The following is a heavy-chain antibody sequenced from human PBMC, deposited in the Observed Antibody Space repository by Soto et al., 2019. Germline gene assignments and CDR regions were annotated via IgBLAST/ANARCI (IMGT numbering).Heavy chain of an antibody. CDR2: ISSNGGST. CDR3: VKGPYSSGWYGWFDP. V-gene: IGHV3-64D*08. D-gene: IGHD6-19*01. Sequence: GGSLRLSCSASGFTFSSYAMHWVRQAPGKGLEYVSAISSNGGSTYYADSVKGRLTISRDNSKKTLYLQMSSLRAEDTAVYYWVKGPYSSGWYGWFDPWGQGTLVTVSS. CDR1: GFTFSSYA. J-gene: IGHJ5*02.